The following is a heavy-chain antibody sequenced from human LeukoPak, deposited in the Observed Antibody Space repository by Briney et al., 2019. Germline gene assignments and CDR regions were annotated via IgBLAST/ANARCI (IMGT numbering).Heavy chain of an antibody. D-gene: IGHD6-13*01. CDR2: ISSSGSTI. CDR1: GFTFSSYE. CDR3: ARNIAAAGTHAFDI. Sequence: GGSLRLSCAASGFTFSSYEMNWVRQAPGKGLEWVSYISSSGSTIYYADSVKGRFTISRDNAKNSLYLQMNSLRAEDTAVYYCARNIAAAGTHAFDIWGQGTMVTVSS. V-gene: IGHV3-48*03. J-gene: IGHJ3*02.